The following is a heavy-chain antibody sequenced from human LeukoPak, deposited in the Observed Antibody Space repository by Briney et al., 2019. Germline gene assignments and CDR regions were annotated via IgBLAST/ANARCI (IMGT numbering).Heavy chain of an antibody. D-gene: IGHD3-22*01. CDR2: IYHSGST. V-gene: IGHV4-30-2*01. CDR3: ARVAVYDSSGHYFDY. J-gene: IGHJ4*02. Sequence: SQTLSLTCAVSGGSISSGGYSRSWIRQPPGKGLEWIGYIYHSGSTYYNPSLKSRVTISVDRSKNQFSLKLSSVTAADTAVYCCARVAVYDSSGHYFDYWGQGTLVTVSS. CDR1: GGSISSGGYS.